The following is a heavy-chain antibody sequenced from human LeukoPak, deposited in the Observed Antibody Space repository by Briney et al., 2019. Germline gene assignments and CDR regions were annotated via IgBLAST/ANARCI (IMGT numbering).Heavy chain of an antibody. Sequence: GGSLRLSCAASGFTFSDYYMSWIRQAPGKGLEWVSYISSSGSTIYYADSVKGRFTISRDNAKNSLYLQMNSLRAEDTAVYYCARDQGSSSSYYYYYYMDVWGKGTTVTVS. D-gene: IGHD6-6*01. CDR1: GFTFSDYY. V-gene: IGHV3-11*04. CDR2: ISSSGSTI. J-gene: IGHJ6*03. CDR3: ARDQGSSSSYYYYYYMDV.